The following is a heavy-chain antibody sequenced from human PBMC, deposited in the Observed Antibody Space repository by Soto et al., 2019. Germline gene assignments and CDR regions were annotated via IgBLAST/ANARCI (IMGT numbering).Heavy chain of an antibody. D-gene: IGHD3-16*01. J-gene: IGHJ4*01. Sequence: QVQLQESGPGLVKPSETLSFTCTVSGASISNDYWSWIRQSAGKGLECIGYISYSGTINYNPPFRSRVSMSLDTSKSRFSLRLTSVAAADTAFYYCARVIGGRKRFDYWGHGTPVTVSS. CDR3: ARVIGGRKRFDY. CDR1: GASISNDY. CDR2: ISYSGTI. V-gene: IGHV4-59*12.